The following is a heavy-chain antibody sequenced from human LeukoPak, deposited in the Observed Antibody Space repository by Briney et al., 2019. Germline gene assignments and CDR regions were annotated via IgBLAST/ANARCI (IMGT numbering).Heavy chain of an antibody. CDR3: AKDRGYYGSGTHFDY. J-gene: IGHJ4*02. V-gene: IGHV3-33*06. D-gene: IGHD3-10*01. CDR1: GFTFSSYG. CDR2: IWYDGSKK. Sequence: GGSLRLSCAASGFTFSSYGMHWVRQAPGKGLEWVAVIWYDGSKKYYADSVKGRFTISRDNSKNTLYLQMNSLRAEDTAVYYCAKDRGYYGSGTHFDYWGQGTLVTVSS.